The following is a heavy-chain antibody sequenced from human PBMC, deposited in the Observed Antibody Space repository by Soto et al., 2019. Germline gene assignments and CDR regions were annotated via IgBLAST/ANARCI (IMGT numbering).Heavy chain of an antibody. J-gene: IGHJ4*02. CDR3: ARGEVTTGVF. D-gene: IGHD4-17*01. Sequence: SETLSLTCTVYGGSVGGYYWSWVRQPPGKGLEWIGEINHSGSITYAPSLKSRVTMSVDTSKNQFSLRLNSVTAADTAVYYCARGEVTTGVFWGQGTQVTVSS. CDR2: INHSGSI. CDR1: GGSVGGYY. V-gene: IGHV4-34*01.